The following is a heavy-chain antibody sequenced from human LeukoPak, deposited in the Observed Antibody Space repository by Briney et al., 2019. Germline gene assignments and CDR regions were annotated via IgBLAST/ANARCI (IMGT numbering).Heavy chain of an antibody. Sequence: GGSLRLSCAASGFTLSSDWMSCVRQAPGKGLEWVARIMKVGGDTYYLDSVKGLFTIARDNAKTSLYLQMNSLRAEDTAVYYCARRVVLPAASPKPSYYYYYMDVWGKGTTVTVSS. CDR3: ARRVVLPAASPKPSYYYYYMDV. D-gene: IGHD2-2*01. CDR1: GFTLSSDW. CDR2: IMKVGGDT. V-gene: IGHV3-7*01. J-gene: IGHJ6*03.